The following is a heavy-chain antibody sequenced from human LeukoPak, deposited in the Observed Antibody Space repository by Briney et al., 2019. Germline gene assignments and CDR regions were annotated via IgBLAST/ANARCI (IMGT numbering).Heavy chain of an antibody. V-gene: IGHV1-46*01. CDR1: GYTFTSYY. Sequence: ASVKVSCKASGYTFTSYYLHWVRQAPAQGLEWMGMVNPSGGSTSYAQKFQGRVTMTRDTSTTTVYMELSSLRSDDTAVFYCARRHKHYYQIDYWGQGTLVTVSS. J-gene: IGHJ4*02. CDR2: VNPSGGST. CDR3: ARRHKHYYQIDY. D-gene: IGHD1-26*01.